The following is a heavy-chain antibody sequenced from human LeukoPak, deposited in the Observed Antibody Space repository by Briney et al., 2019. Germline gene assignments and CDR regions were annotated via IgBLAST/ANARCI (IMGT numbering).Heavy chain of an antibody. D-gene: IGHD2-8*01. J-gene: IGHJ5*02. CDR1: GYTFTSCA. CDR2: INAGNGNT. Sequence: GASVMVSCTASGYTFTSCAVHWVRQDPGQRLEWMGWINAGNGNTKYSQKFQGRVTITRDTSASTVYMELSSLRSEDTAVYYCARESVYGRRFDPWGQGTLVTVPS. V-gene: IGHV1-3*01. CDR3: ARESVYGRRFDP.